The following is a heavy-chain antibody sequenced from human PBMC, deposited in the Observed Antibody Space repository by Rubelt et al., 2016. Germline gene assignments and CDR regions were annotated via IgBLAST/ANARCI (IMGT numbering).Heavy chain of an antibody. V-gene: IGHV3-30*03. J-gene: IGHJ4*02. CDR2: ISYDGSNK. CDR1: GFTFSSYS. CDR3: ARSDYYDSSGLVDY. D-gene: IGHD3-22*01. Sequence: VQLLESGGGLVQPGGSLRLSCAASGFTFSSYSMNWVRQAPGKGLEWVAVISYDGSNKYYADSVKGRFTISRDNSKNTLYLQMNSLRAEDTAVYYCARSDYYDSSGLVDYWGQGTLVTVSS.